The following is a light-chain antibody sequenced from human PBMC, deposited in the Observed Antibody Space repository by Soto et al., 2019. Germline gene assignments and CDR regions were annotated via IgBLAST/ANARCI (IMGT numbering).Light chain of an antibody. CDR3: QQYGSSQT. Sequence: EIVLTQSPGTLSLSPGEGATLSCRASQSINSFLAWYQQRRGQAPRLLIHGASNRATGIPDRFSGSGSGTDFTLTISRLEPEDFAVDYCQQYGSSQTFGQGNKVDIK. V-gene: IGKV3-20*01. CDR2: GAS. J-gene: IGKJ1*01. CDR1: QSINSF.